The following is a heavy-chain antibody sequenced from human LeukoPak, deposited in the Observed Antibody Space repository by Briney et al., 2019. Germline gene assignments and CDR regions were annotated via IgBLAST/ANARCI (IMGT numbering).Heavy chain of an antibody. CDR2: ISAYNGNT. CDR1: GYAFTDYY. J-gene: IGHJ4*02. CDR3: ARVDHSSTWYHVDY. D-gene: IGHD6-13*01. Sequence: ASVKVSCKASGYAFTDYYMHWVRQAPGQGLEWMGWISAYNGNTNYAQKLQGRVTMTTDTSTSTAYMELRSLRSDDTAVYYCARVDHSSTWYHVDYWGQGTLVTVSS. V-gene: IGHV1-18*04.